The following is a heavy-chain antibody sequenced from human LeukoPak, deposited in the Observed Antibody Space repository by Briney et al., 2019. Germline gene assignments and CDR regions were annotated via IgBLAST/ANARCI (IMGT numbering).Heavy chain of an antibody. CDR1: GFTFSSYA. D-gene: IGHD5-12*01. Sequence: GGSLRLSCAASGFTFSSYAMSWVRQAPGKGLEWVSSISNSGGRTFYSDSVKGRFTISRDNSKITLYLQMNSLRAEDTAVYYCAKSYNGYESKPDYWGQGTLVTVSS. V-gene: IGHV3-23*01. CDR3: AKSYNGYESKPDY. J-gene: IGHJ4*02. CDR2: ISNSGGRT.